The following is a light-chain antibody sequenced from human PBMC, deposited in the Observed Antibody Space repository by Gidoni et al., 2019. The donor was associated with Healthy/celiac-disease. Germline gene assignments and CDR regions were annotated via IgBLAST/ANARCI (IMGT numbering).Light chain of an antibody. CDR3: QQYGSSPQGVT. CDR1: QSVSSSY. J-gene: IGKJ3*01. V-gene: IGKV3-20*01. CDR2: GAS. Sequence: EIVLTHSPGTLSLSPGERATLSCRASQSVSSSYLAWYQQKPGQAPRPPISGASSSATGIPDRFSGSGSGTDFTLTISRLEPEDFAVYYCQQYGSSPQGVTFGPGTKVDIK.